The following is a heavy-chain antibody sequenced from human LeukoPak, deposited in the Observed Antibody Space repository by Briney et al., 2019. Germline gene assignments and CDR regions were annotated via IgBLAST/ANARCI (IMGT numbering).Heavy chain of an antibody. CDR1: RCTFTSYD. D-gene: IGHD1-14*01. CDR3: AAPQSGNQFDY. V-gene: IGHV1-8*01. CDR2: MNPNSGNT. Sequence: ASVKVSCKASRCTFTSYDVNWVRQATGQGLEWMGWMNPNSGNTGYAQKFQGRVTMTRNTSISTAYMELSSLRSEDTAVYYCAAPQSGNQFDYWGQGTLVTVSS. J-gene: IGHJ4*02.